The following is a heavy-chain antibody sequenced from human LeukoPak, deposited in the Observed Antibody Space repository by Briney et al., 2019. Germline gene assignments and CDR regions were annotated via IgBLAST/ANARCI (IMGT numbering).Heavy chain of an antibody. Sequence: KPSETLSLTCTVSGGSISSSSYYWGWIRQPPGKGLEWIGSIYYSGSTYYNPSLKSRVTMSVDTSKNQFSLQLSSVTAADTAVYYCATYFYDSTAYYLGFDYWGQGTLVTVSS. CDR2: IYYSGST. J-gene: IGHJ4*02. D-gene: IGHD3-22*01. V-gene: IGHV4-39*01. CDR3: ATYFYDSTAYYLGFDY. CDR1: GGSISSSSYY.